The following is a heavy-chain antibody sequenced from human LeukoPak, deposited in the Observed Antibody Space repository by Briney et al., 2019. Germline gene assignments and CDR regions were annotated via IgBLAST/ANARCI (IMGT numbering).Heavy chain of an antibody. V-gene: IGHV3-74*01. CDR3: AKNTPEQEDYVWGSYRQNYYYYMDV. CDR1: GFTFSSYW. D-gene: IGHD3-16*02. J-gene: IGHJ6*03. Sequence: GGSLRLSCAASGFTFSSYWMHWARQAPGRGLVWVSRINTDGSSTSYADSVKGRFTISRDNAKNTLYLQMNSLRAEDTAVYYCAKNTPEQEDYVWGSYRQNYYYYMDVWGKGTTVTVSS. CDR2: INTDGSST.